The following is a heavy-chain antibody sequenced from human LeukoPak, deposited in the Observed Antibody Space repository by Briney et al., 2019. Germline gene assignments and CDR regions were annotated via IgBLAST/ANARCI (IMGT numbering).Heavy chain of an antibody. Sequence: SVKVSCTASGFTFTSSAVQWVRQARGQRLEWIGWIVVGSGNTNYAQKFQERVTITRDMSTSTADMELSSLRSEDTAVYYCAAVGGDGYSYFDYWGQGTLVPVSS. V-gene: IGHV1-58*01. CDR1: GFTFTSSA. CDR3: AAVGGDGYSYFDY. CDR2: IVVGSGNT. D-gene: IGHD4-4*01. J-gene: IGHJ4*02.